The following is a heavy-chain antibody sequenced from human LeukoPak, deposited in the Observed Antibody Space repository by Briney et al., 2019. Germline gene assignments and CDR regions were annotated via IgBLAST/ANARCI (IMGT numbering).Heavy chain of an antibody. CDR2: IYSGGST. CDR1: GFTVSSNY. V-gene: IGHV3-53*01. J-gene: IGHJ3*02. CDR3: ARGSTGLDDAFDI. Sequence: GGSLRLSCAASGFTVSSNYMSWVRQAPGKGLEWASVIYSGGSTYYADSVKGRFTISRDNSKNTLCLQMNSLRAEDTAVYYCARGSTGLDDAFDIWGQGTMVTVSS. D-gene: IGHD2-2*01.